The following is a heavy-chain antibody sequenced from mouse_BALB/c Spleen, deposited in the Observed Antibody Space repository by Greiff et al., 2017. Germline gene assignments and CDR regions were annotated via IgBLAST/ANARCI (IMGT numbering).Heavy chain of an antibody. CDR3: ARRDYDGYYSWFAY. J-gene: IGHJ3*01. V-gene: IGHV1-7*01. D-gene: IGHD2-3*01. CDR1: GYTFTSYW. Sequence: QVQLQQSGAELAKPGASVKMSCKASGYTFTSYWMHWVKQRPGQGLEWIGYINPSTGYTEYNQKFKDKATLTADKSSSTAYMQLSSLTSEDSAVYYCARRDYDGYYSWFAYWGQGTLVTVSA. CDR2: INPSTGYT.